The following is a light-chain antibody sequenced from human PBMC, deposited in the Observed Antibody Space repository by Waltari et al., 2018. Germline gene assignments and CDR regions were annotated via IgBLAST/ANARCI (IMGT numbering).Light chain of an antibody. CDR2: GAS. V-gene: IGKV1-39*01. CDR3: QQSYSLPRT. J-gene: IGKJ4*01. CDR1: QNINDY. Sequence: DIQMTQSPSSLSASLGDRVTITCRASQNINDYLHWYQQKPGKAPKLLIFGASFLQSAVPSRFSGSGSGTEFTLTISCLQPEDSATYYCQQSYSLPRTFGGGTKVEIE.